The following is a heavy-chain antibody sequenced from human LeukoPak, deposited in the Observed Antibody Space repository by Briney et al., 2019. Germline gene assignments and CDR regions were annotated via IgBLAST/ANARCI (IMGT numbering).Heavy chain of an antibody. CDR1: GFTFSSYS. J-gene: IGHJ4*02. CDR3: ARDSAITFGGVIVMHYYFDY. V-gene: IGHV3-21*01. CDR2: ISSSSSYI. D-gene: IGHD3-16*02. Sequence: GGSLRLSCAASGFTFSSYSMNWVRQAPGKRLEWVSSISSSSSYIYYADSVKGRFTISRDNAKNSLYLQMNSLRAEDTAVYYCARDSAITFGGVIVMHYYFDYWGQGTLVTVSS.